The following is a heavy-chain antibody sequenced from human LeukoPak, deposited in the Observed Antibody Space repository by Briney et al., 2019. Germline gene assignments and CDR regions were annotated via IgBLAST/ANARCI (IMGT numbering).Heavy chain of an antibody. Sequence: PGGSLRLSCAASGVTVSGNYMSWVRQAPGKGLEWVSVIYRGGSTYYAASVQGRFTISRHNSKNTLYLQMNSLRAEDTAVYYCARESSGYYYGDYYYGMDVWGQGTTVTVSS. J-gene: IGHJ6*02. CDR1: GVTVSGNY. CDR3: ARESSGYYYGDYYYGMDV. CDR2: IYRGGST. D-gene: IGHD3-22*01. V-gene: IGHV3-53*04.